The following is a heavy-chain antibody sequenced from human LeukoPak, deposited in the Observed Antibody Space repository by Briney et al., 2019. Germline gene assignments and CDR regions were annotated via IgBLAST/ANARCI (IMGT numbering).Heavy chain of an antibody. J-gene: IGHJ6*03. CDR1: GYSFTSYW. CDR2: IYPGDSDT. Sequence: PGESLKISCKGSGYSFTSYWIGWVRQVPGKGLEWMGIIYPGDSDTRYSPSFQGQVTISADKSISTAYLQWSSLKASDTAMYYCARAFWSGYGYYYYYMDVWGKGTTVTVSS. V-gene: IGHV5-51*01. D-gene: IGHD3-3*01. CDR3: ARAFWSGYGYYYYYMDV.